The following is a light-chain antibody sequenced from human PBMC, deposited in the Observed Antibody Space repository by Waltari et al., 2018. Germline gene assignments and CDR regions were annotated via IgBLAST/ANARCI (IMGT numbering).Light chain of an antibody. Sequence: DIQMTHSPSSLSASVGDRATFICRASHDISNSLAWYQQKPGKAPKLLLYSTSNLESVVASRFSGGGYGTDYTLTITSLQPEEFASYYCQQYYDSPLTTFSGGTKVEI. CDR3: QQYYDSPLTT. V-gene: IGKV1-NL1*01. J-gene: IGKJ4*01. CDR2: STS. CDR1: HDISNS.